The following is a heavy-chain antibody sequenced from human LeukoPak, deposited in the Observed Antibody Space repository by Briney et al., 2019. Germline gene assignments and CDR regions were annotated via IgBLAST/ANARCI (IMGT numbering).Heavy chain of an antibody. Sequence: PGGSLRLSCAASGLTFSSYSMNWVRQAPGKGLEWVSSISSSSSYIYYADSVKGRFTISRDNAKNSLYLQMNSLRAEDTAVYYCARAPDIVVVPAAISGYFQHWGQGTLVTVSS. CDR3: ARAPDIVVVPAAISGYFQH. J-gene: IGHJ1*01. D-gene: IGHD2-2*01. V-gene: IGHV3-21*01. CDR1: GLTFSSYS. CDR2: ISSSSSYI.